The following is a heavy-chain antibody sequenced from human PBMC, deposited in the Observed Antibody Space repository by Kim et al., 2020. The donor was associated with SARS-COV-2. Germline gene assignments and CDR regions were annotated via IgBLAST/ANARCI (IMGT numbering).Heavy chain of an antibody. Sequence: GGSLRLSCAASGFTFTTYAMHWVRQAPGKGLEWVAIISNDGSNKYYSDSVKGRFTISRDNSKNTLFLQMNSLTAEDTAVYYCASPPESNGVKDAFDMWGQGTMVTVSS. V-gene: IGHV3-30*04. CDR2: ISNDGSNK. CDR1: GFTFTTYA. CDR3: ASPPESNGVKDAFDM. D-gene: IGHD2-8*01. J-gene: IGHJ3*02.